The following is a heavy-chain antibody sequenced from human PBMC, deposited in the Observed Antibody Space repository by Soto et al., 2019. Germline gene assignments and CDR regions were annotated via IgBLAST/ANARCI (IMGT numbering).Heavy chain of an antibody. CDR3: VREGRGSFDF. CDR1: GFIFTNYA. Sequence: GGSLRLSCAASGFIFTNYAMNWVRQAPGKGLEWVSVIGGRGNSAYYADSVQGRFTISRDNSKNTLSLQMSSLAADDTAIYYCVREGRGSFDFWGRGTMVTVSS. D-gene: IGHD5-12*01. CDR2: IGGRGNSA. V-gene: IGHV3-23*01. J-gene: IGHJ3*01.